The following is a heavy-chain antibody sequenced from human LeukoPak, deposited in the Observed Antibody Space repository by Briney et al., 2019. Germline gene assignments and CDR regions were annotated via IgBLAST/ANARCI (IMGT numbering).Heavy chain of an antibody. V-gene: IGHV4-31*03. CDR3: ARDGSGWEYYFDY. CDR1: GGSISSGGYY. D-gene: IGHD6-19*01. Sequence: TSETLSLTCTVSGGSISSGGYYWSWIRQHPGKGLEWIGYIYYSGSTYYNPSLKSRVTISVDTSKNQFSLKLSSVTAADTAVHYCARDGSGWEYYFDYWGQGTLVTVSS. J-gene: IGHJ4*02. CDR2: IYYSGST.